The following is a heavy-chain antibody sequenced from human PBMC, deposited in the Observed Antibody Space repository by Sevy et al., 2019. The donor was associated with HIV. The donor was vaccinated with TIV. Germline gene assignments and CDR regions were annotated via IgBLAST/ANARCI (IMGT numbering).Heavy chain of an antibody. CDR1: GFTLSSYT. J-gene: IGHJ4*02. D-gene: IGHD2-21*01. CDR3: VRDERAIASHFDY. Sequence: GGSLRLSCEASGFTLSSYTMNWVRQSPEKGLEWVATFDRTDITHYADSVKGRFIISRDTAKKSLFLQRNSVRDEDTAMYVCVRDERAIASHFDYWGRGTLVTVSS. V-gene: IGHV3-48*02. CDR2: FDRTDIT.